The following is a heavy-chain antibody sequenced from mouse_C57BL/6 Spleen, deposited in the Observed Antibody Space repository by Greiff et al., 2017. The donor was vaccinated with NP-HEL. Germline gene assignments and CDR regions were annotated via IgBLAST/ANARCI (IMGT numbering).Heavy chain of an antibody. Sequence: DVKLQESGAELVRPGASVKLSCTASGFNIKDYYMHWVKQRPEQGLEWIGRIDPEDGDTEYAPKFQGKATMTADTSSNTAYLQLSSLTSEDTAVYYCTTGYYGSSYSYYFDYWGQGTTLTVSS. D-gene: IGHD1-1*01. CDR1: GFNIKDYY. CDR2: IDPEDGDT. J-gene: IGHJ2*01. V-gene: IGHV14-1*01. CDR3: TTGYYGSSYSYYFDY.